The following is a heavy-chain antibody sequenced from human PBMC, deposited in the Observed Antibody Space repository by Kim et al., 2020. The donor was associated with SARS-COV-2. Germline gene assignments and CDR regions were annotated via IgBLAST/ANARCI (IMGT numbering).Heavy chain of an antibody. D-gene: IGHD5-18*01. CDR1: GGSISSYY. V-gene: IGHV4-59*01. J-gene: IGHJ4*02. CDR2: IYYSGST. Sequence: SETLSLTCTVSGGSISSYYWSWIRQPPGKGLEWIGYIYYSGSTNYNPSLKSRVTRSVDTSKNQFSLKLSSVTAADTAVYYCARGFHGTAMVMYWGQGTLVTVS. CDR3: ARGFHGTAMVMY.